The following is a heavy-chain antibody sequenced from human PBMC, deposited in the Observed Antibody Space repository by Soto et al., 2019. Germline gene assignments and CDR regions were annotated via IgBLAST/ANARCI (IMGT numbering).Heavy chain of an antibody. Sequence: QVQLQESGPGLVKPSQTLSLTCTVSGGSISSGGYYWRWIRQHPGKGLGWIGYIYYSGSTYYNPSLKSRVTISVDKSKNQFSLKLSSVTAADTAVYYCATYGSGTYKPTTFDYWGQGTLVTVSS. CDR2: IYYSGST. V-gene: IGHV4-31*03. CDR1: GGSISSGGYY. CDR3: ATYGSGTYKPTTFDY. J-gene: IGHJ4*02. D-gene: IGHD3-10*01.